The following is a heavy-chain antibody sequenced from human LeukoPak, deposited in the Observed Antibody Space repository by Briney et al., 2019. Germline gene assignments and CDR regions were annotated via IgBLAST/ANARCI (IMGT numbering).Heavy chain of an antibody. J-gene: IGHJ4*02. V-gene: IGHV3-7*01. CDR3: ARGEVVVVAATANLDY. Sequence: GGSLRLSCTVSGFTFSNYWMTWVRQAPGKGLEWLANIKEDGSEKKYVGSVRGRFTISRDNAKNSLFLQMNSLRVEDTAVYYCARGEVVVVAATANLDYWGQGTLVTVSS. CDR2: IKEDGSEK. D-gene: IGHD2-15*01. CDR1: GFTFSNYW.